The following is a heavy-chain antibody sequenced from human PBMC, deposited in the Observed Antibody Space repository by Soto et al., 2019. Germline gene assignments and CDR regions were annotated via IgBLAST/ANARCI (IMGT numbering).Heavy chain of an antibody. CDR3: ARGVGEGYCSGGSCYTTGQYDY. CDR2: INHSGSA. V-gene: IGHV4-34*01. D-gene: IGHD2-15*01. Sequence: SETLSLTCAVYGGSFSGYYWSWIRQPPGKGLEWIGEINHSGSANYNPSLKSRVTISVDTSKNQFSLKLSSVTAADTAVYYCARGVGEGYCSGGSCYTTGQYDYWGQGTLVTVS. J-gene: IGHJ4*02. CDR1: GGSFSGYY.